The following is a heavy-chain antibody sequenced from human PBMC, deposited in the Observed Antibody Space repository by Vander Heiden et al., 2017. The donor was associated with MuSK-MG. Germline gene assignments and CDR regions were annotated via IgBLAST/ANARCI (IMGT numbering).Heavy chain of an antibody. J-gene: IGHJ4*02. V-gene: IGHV4-34*01. CDR1: VGSFRGFF. D-gene: IGHD1-1*01. CDR3: GSAGWNGH. Sequence: VQVQQWGAGLLKPSETLSLPRAGYVGSFRGFFWTWIRPPPLKALEWIGPCHYNGSTNYNPPLESRVAISIDTSKSQFSLKLTSVTAADTAVYYCGSAGWNGHWGQGTLVSVSS. CDR2: CHYNGST.